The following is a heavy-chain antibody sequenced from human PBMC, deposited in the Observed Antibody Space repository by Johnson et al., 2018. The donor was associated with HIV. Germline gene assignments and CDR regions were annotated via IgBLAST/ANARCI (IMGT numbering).Heavy chain of an antibody. CDR2: ISSGGRT. CDR1: GFTVSSNY. CDR3: AFEEPYSAAAGIDAFDI. V-gene: IGHV3-66*01. D-gene: IGHD6-13*01. Sequence: MLLVESGGGLVQPGGSLRLSCAASGFTVSSNYMSWVRQAPGKGLAWAPVISSGGRTYYADSVKGRFSIPRDNSKNTLYLQMNSLRAEDTAVYYCAFEEPYSAAAGIDAFDIWGQGTVITVSS. J-gene: IGHJ3*02.